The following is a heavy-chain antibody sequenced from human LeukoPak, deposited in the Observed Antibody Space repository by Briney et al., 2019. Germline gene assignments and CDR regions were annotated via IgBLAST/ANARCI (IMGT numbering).Heavy chain of an antibody. CDR1: GFPFSSYW. D-gene: IGHD3-16*01. Sequence: PGGSLRLSCVASGFPFSSYWMTWVRQAPGKGLEWVANIKQDGSKKSYVDSVKGRFTISRDNSKNTLYLQMNSLRAEDTAVYYCARGPMRGYFDYWGQGTLVTVSS. J-gene: IGHJ4*02. CDR2: IKQDGSKK. CDR3: ARGPMRGYFDY. V-gene: IGHV3-7*01.